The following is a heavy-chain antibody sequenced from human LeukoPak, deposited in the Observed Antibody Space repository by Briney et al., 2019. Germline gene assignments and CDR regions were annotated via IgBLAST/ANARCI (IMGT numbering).Heavy chain of an antibody. CDR3: ANWEGYQLLTNDAFDI. Sequence: ASVKVSCKASGYTFTGYYMHWVRQAPGQGLEWMGWINPNSGGTNYAQKFQGRVTMTRDTFISTAYMELSRLRSDDTAVYYCANWEGYQLLTNDAFDIWGQGTMVTVSS. CDR2: INPNSGGT. J-gene: IGHJ3*02. D-gene: IGHD2-2*01. CDR1: GYTFTGYY. V-gene: IGHV1-2*02.